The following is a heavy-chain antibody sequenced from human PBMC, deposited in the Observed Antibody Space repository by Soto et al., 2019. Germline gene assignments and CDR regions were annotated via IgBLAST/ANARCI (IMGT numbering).Heavy chain of an antibody. V-gene: IGHV1-18*01. D-gene: IGHD1-1*01. Sequence: QVQLVQSGAEVKKPGASVKVSCKASGYTFTSYGISWVRQASGKGLEWMGWISAYNGNTKYAQKLQGRVTMTTDTPTSTAYMELRSLRSDDTAVYYCARDEAYKWNDGGWFDPWGQGTLVTVSS. J-gene: IGHJ5*02. CDR2: ISAYNGNT. CDR1: GYTFTSYG. CDR3: ARDEAYKWNDGGWFDP.